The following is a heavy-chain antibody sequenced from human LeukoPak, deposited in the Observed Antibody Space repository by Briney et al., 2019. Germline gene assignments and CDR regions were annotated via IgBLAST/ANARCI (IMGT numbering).Heavy chain of an antibody. CDR2: IYYSGST. V-gene: IGHV4-61*05. CDR1: GGSISSSSYY. J-gene: IGHJ4*02. Sequence: PSETLSPTCTVSGGSISSSSYYWGWIRQPPGKGLEWIGYIYYSGSTNYNPSLKSRVTISVDTSKNQFSLKLSSVTAADTAVYYCARLRVGAIDYWGQGTLVTVSS. CDR3: ARLRVGAIDY. D-gene: IGHD1-26*01.